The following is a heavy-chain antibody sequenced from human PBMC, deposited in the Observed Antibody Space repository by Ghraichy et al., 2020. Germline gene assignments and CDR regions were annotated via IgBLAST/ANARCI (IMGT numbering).Heavy chain of an antibody. V-gene: IGHV1-2*06. Sequence: ASVKVSCKASGYTFTGYYMHWVRQAPGQGLEWMGRINPNSGGTNYAQKFQGRVTMTRDTSISTAYMELSRLRSDDTAVYYCASNGGGIGRIAAAGNWFDPWGQGTLVTVSS. CDR1: GYTFTGYY. CDR2: INPNSGGT. D-gene: IGHD6-13*01. CDR3: ASNGGGIGRIAAAGNWFDP. J-gene: IGHJ5*02.